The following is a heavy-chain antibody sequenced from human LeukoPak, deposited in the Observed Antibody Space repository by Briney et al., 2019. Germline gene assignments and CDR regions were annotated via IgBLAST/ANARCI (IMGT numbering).Heavy chain of an antibody. V-gene: IGHV3-23*01. CDR1: GFTFSSYA. J-gene: IGHJ4*02. Sequence: GGSLRLSCAASGFTFSSYAMSWVRQAPGKGLEWVSGISGSGASTYHADSVKGRFTISRDNSKNTLYLQMDSLRTEDTAVYYCAKTPSGYPHLSYSDYWGQGTLVTVSS. CDR3: AKTPSGYPHLSYSDY. CDR2: ISGSGAST. D-gene: IGHD3-22*01.